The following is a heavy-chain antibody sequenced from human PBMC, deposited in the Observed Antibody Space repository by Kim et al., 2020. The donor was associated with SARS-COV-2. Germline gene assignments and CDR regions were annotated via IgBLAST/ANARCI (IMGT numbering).Heavy chain of an antibody. J-gene: IGHJ6*02. V-gene: IGHV3-21*01. D-gene: IGHD3-3*01. Sequence: GGSLRLSCAASGFTFSSYSMNWVRQAPGKGLEWVSSISSSSSYIYYADSVKGRFTISRDNAKNSLYLQMNSLRAEDTAVYYCARYWDFWSGYYDYYYYGMDVWGQGTTVTVSS. CDR3: ARYWDFWSGYYDYYYYGMDV. CDR1: GFTFSSYS. CDR2: ISSSSSYI.